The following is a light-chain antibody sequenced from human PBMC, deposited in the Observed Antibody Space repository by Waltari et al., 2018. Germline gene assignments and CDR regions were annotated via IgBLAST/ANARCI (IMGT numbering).Light chain of an antibody. V-gene: IGKV3-11*01. CDR3: QQYNSNHT. CDR1: QSVSSY. CDR2: DAS. J-gene: IGKJ2*01. Sequence: EIVLTQSPATLSLSPGERATLSCRASQSVSSYLAWYQQKPGQAPRLLIYDASNRATGIPARFSGSGSGTDFTLTISSLEPEDFATYYCQQYNSNHTFGQGTKLDIK.